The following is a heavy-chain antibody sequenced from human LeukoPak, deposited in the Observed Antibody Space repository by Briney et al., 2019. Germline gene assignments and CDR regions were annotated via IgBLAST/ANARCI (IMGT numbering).Heavy chain of an antibody. CDR2: IYYSGST. J-gene: IGHJ4*02. V-gene: IGHV4-39*01. CDR3: ARRGGSSWSFDY. D-gene: IGHD6-13*01. Sequence: SETLSLTCTVSGGSISSNSYYWGWIRQPPGKGLEWIGSIYYSGSTYYNPSLKSRVTISVDTSENQFSLKLSSVTAADTAVYYCARRGGSSWSFDYWGQGTLVTVSS. CDR1: GGSISSNSYY.